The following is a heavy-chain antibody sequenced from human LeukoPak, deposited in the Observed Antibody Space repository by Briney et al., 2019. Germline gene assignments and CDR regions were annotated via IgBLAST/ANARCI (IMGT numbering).Heavy chain of an antibody. CDR2: IYYSGST. D-gene: IGHD5-12*01. J-gene: IGHJ4*02. CDR1: GGSISSGGYY. Sequence: SQTPSLTCTVSGGSISSGGYYWSWIRQHPGKGLEWIGYIYYSGSTYYNPSLKSRVTISVDTSKNQFSLKLSSVTAADTAVYYCARGPSGYEDYWGQGTLVTVSS. V-gene: IGHV4-31*03. CDR3: ARGPSGYEDY.